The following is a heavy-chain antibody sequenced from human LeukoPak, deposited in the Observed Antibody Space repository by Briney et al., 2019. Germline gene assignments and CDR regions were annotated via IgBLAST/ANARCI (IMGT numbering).Heavy chain of an antibody. J-gene: IGHJ4*02. V-gene: IGHV1-18*01. Sequence: ASAKVSCKASGYTFTSYGISWVRHAPGQGLEWMGWNSAYNGNTNYAQKLQGRVTMTTDTSTSTAYMELRSLRSDDTAVYYCARDLRERRSSWLKFDYWGQGTLVTVSS. CDR1: GYTFTSYG. CDR3: ARDLRERRSSWLKFDY. D-gene: IGHD6-13*01. CDR2: NSAYNGNT.